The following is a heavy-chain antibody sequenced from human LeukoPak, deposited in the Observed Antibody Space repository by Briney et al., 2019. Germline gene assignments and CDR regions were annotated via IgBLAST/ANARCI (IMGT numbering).Heavy chain of an antibody. CDR3: ARDLSFYDFWSGYYHDAFDI. D-gene: IGHD3-3*01. V-gene: IGHV3-23*01. CDR2: ISGTGGRT. CDR1: GFTFSSYA. J-gene: IGHJ3*02. Sequence: GGSLRLSCAASGFTFSSYAMSWVRQAPGKGLEWVSAISGTGGRTYYADSVKGRFTISRDNSKNTLYLQMNSLRAEDTAVYYCARDLSFYDFWSGYYHDAFDIWGQGTMVTVSS.